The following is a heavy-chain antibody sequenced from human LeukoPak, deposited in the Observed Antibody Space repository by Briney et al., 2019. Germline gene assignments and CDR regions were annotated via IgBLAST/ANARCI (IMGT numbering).Heavy chain of an antibody. J-gene: IGHJ3*02. V-gene: IGHV3-7*01. CDR3: AREGVMVRGEAFDI. CDR2: IKQDGSEK. Sequence: GGSLRLSCAASGFTFSSYWMSWVRQAPGKGLEWVANIKQDGSEKYYVDSVKGRFTISRDNAKNSLYLQMNSLRAEDTAVYYCAREGVMVRGEAFDIWGQGTMVTVSS. CDR1: GFTFSSYW. D-gene: IGHD3-10*01.